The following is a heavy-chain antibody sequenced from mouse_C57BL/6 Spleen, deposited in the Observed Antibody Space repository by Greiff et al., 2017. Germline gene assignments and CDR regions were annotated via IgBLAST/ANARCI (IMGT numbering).Heavy chain of an antibody. V-gene: IGHV1-15*01. J-gene: IGHJ4*01. D-gene: IGHD2-3*01. Sequence: QVQLQQSGAELVRPGASVTLSCKASGYTFTDYEMHWVKQTPVHGLEWIGAIDPETGGTAYNQKFKGKAILTADKSSSTAYMGLRSLTSEDSAVYDCTGSGYLGDGYFYAMDYWGKGTSVTVSS. CDR1: GYTFTDYE. CDR3: TGSGYLGDGYFYAMDY. CDR2: IDPETGGT.